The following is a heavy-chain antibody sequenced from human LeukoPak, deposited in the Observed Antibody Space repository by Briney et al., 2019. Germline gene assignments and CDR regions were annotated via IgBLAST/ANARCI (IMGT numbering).Heavy chain of an antibody. CDR3: ASGPESYYFDY. Sequence: PSETLSLTCSVSGGSISTYYYSWIRQPPGKGLEWIGYVYYSGNTNYNPSLKSRVTISLDTSKYQLSLKMTSVTATDTAMYYCASGPESYYFDYWGQGTLVTVSS. CDR1: GGSISTYY. CDR2: VYYSGNT. V-gene: IGHV4-59*01. J-gene: IGHJ4*02.